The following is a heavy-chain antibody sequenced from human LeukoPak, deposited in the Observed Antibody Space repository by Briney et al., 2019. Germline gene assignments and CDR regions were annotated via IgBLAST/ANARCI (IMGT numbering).Heavy chain of an antibody. Sequence: GRSLRLSCAASGFTFSSYGMYWVRQAPGKGLEWVAVISYDGSNKYYADSVKGRFTISRDSTKDTLYLQMNSLRPEDAAVYYCARDRGYLGIWYYFDYWGQGTLVTVSS. V-gene: IGHV3-30*05. CDR1: GFTFSSYG. J-gene: IGHJ4*02. CDR3: ARDRGYLGIWYYFDY. CDR2: ISYDGSNK. D-gene: IGHD7-27*01.